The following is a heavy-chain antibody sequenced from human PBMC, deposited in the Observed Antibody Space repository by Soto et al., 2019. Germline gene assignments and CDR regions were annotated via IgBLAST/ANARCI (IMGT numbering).Heavy chain of an antibody. D-gene: IGHD3-10*02. CDR1: GGSISSSNW. V-gene: IGHV4-4*02. CDR3: ARDPQNGRGNWFDP. Sequence: PSETLSLTCAVSGGSISSSNWWSWVRQPPGEGLEWIGGIYHSGSTTYHPSLKSRVTISVDKSKNQFALKLSSVTGADTAVYYCARDPQNGRGNWFDPWGQGTLVTVSS. CDR2: IYHSGST. J-gene: IGHJ5*02.